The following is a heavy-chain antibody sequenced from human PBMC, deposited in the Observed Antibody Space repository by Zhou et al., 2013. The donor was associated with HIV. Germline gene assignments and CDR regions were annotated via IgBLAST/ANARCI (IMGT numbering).Heavy chain of an antibody. CDR3: ARGLVVVVAYDAFDI. V-gene: IGHV1-46*01. CDR1: GYTFMNYD. D-gene: IGHD2-15*01. J-gene: IGHJ3*02. Sequence: QVQLVQSGAEVRKPGASVKVSCKASGYTFMNYDINWVRQATGQGLEWMGIINPSGGSTRYAQKFQGRVTMTRDTSTSTVYMELSSLRSEDTAVYYCARGLVVVVAYDAFDIWAKGQWSPSLQ. CDR2: INPSGGST.